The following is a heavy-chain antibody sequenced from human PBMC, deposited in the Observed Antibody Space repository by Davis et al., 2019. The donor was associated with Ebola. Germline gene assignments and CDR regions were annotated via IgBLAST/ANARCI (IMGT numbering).Heavy chain of an antibody. D-gene: IGHD2-2*01. Sequence: GGSLRPSCAASGFTFSSYSMNWVRQAPGKGLEWVSSLSSSSSYIYYADSVKGRFTISRDNAKNSLYLQMNSLRAEDTAVYYCARSEGYCSSTSCYHYYGMDVWGQGTTVTVSS. J-gene: IGHJ6*02. CDR2: LSSSSSYI. CDR1: GFTFSSYS. CDR3: ARSEGYCSSTSCYHYYGMDV. V-gene: IGHV3-21*01.